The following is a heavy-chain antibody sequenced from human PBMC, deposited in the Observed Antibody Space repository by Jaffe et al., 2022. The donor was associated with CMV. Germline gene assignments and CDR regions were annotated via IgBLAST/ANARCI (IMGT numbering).Heavy chain of an antibody. CDR3: ARNEGYCSGYSCYLAF. V-gene: IGHV1-18*01. J-gene: IGHJ4*02. Sequence: QVQLVQSGAEVKKPGASVKVSCKASGYTFASYGVSWVRQAPGQGLEWMGWITAYNANTYYAQNLQGRVTMTTDTSTSTAYMELRSLRSDDTAVYYCARNEGYCSGYSCYLAFWGQGTLVTVSS. CDR1: GYTFASYG. D-gene: IGHD2-15*01. CDR2: ITAYNANT.